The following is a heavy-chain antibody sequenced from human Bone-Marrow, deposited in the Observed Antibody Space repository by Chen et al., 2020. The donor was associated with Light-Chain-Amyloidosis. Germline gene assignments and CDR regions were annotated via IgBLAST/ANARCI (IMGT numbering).Heavy chain of an antibody. CDR3: ARRRDGYNFDY. D-gene: IGHD5-12*01. V-gene: IGHV5-51*01. Sequence: EVQLEQSGPEVKKPGESLKISCKGAGYPFPNYWIGWVRQMPGKGLEWMGVIYPDDSDASYSPSFEGQVTISADKSITPAYLQWRSLKASDTAMYYCARRRDGYNFDYWGQGTLVTVSS. J-gene: IGHJ4*02. CDR2: IYPDDSDA. CDR1: GYPFPNYW.